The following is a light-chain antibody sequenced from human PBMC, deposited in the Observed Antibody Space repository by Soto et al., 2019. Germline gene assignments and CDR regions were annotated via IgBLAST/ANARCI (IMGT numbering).Light chain of an antibody. Sequence: IQMTQSPSTLSASVGEXXXXXXXASQSVSRWLAWYQQKPGKAPKLLIYKASTLESGVPSRFSGSGSGTEFTLAISSLQPDDSATYYCQQYNDNWTFGQGTKVDIK. CDR2: KAS. CDR1: QSVSRW. V-gene: IGKV1-5*03. J-gene: IGKJ1*01. CDR3: QQYNDNWT.